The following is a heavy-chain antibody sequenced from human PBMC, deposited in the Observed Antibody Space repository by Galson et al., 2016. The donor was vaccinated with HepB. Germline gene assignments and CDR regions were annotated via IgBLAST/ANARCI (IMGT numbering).Heavy chain of an antibody. Sequence: SVKVSCKASGYIFSNYHLHWVRQAPGQGLEWMGAINPSDITTSYAQKFQGRVTMTSDTAPSTVYMELSRLRSDDTAVYYCARDRTVTTLLHYWGQGTLVTVSS. CDR2: INPSDITT. CDR1: GYIFSNYH. V-gene: IGHV1-46*03. J-gene: IGHJ4*02. D-gene: IGHD4-17*01. CDR3: ARDRTVTTLLHY.